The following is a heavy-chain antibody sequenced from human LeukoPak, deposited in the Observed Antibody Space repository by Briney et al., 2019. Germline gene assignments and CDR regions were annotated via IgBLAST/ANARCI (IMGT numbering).Heavy chain of an antibody. CDR3: ASRNANNYYYGRDV. CDR2: MNPNSGNT. CDR1: GYTFTNYD. V-gene: IGHV1-8*01. Sequence: ASVKVSFKASGYTFTNYDINWVRQATGQGLEWMGWMNPNSGNTGYAQKFQGRVTMTRNTSISTAYMELSSLRSEDTAVYYCASRNANNYYYGRDVWGQGTTVTLSS. D-gene: IGHD4/OR15-4a*01. J-gene: IGHJ6*01.